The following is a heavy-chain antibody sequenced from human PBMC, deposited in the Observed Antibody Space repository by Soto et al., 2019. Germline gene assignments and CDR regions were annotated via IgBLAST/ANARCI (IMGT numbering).Heavy chain of an antibody. J-gene: IGHJ6*02. CDR3: ARVNCGGDCYSFLYYYYGMDV. D-gene: IGHD2-21*02. CDR2: IYYSGST. Sequence: PSETLSLTCTVSGGSISSGDYYWSWIRQPPGKGLEWIGYIYYSGSTYYNPSLKSRVTISVDTSKNQFSLRLSSVTAADTAVYYCARVNCGGDCYSFLYYYYGMDVWRQGTTVTVSS. V-gene: IGHV4-30-4*01. CDR1: GGSISSGDYY.